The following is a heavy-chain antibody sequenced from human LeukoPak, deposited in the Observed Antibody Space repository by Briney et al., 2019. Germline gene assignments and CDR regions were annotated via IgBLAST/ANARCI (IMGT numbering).Heavy chain of an antibody. CDR3: ARGGSTSYYYHGMDV. CDR2: IYPGDSDT. V-gene: IGHV5-51*01. Sequence: KNGESLKISCKGSGYSFTSNWIGWVRQMPGQGLEWMGIIYPGDSDTRYSPSFQGQVTISADKSISTAYLQWISLKASDTAMYYCARGGSTSYYYHGMDVWGQGTTVTVSS. J-gene: IGHJ6*02. D-gene: IGHD6-13*01. CDR1: GYSFTSNW.